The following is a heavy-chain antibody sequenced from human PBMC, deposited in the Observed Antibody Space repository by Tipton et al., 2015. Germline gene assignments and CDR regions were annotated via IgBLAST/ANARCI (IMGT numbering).Heavy chain of an antibody. D-gene: IGHD3-9*01. CDR1: SDSISKYY. CDR2: ISHSGNT. Sequence: TLSLTCSVSSDSISKYYWSWIRQPPGKGLEWIGSISHSGNTNYTPPLKSRVTMSRDTSKNQFSLKLTSMTVADTAVYYCACQDYDSLTRDYQTVDYWGQGTLVTVSS. J-gene: IGHJ4*02. V-gene: IGHV4-59*04. CDR3: ACQDYDSLTRDYQTVDY.